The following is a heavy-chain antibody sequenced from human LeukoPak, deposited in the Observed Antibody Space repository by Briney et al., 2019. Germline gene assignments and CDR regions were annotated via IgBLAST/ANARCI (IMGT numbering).Heavy chain of an antibody. J-gene: IGHJ4*02. CDR2: IYYSGST. D-gene: IGHD3-3*01. Sequence: SETLSLTCTVPGGSISSYYWSWIRQPPGKGLEWIGYIYYSGSTNYNPSLKSRVTISVDTSKNQFSLKLSSVTAADTAVYYCARDGYDFWSGYGSSWYYFDYWGQGTLVTVSS. CDR3: ARDGYDFWSGYGSSWYYFDY. CDR1: GGSISSYY. V-gene: IGHV4-59*01.